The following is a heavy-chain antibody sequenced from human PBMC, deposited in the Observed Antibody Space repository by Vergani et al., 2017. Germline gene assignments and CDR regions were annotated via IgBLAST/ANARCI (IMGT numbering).Heavy chain of an antibody. CDR1: GFTFNSYG. Sequence: QVQLVESGGGVVQPGGSLRLSCAASGFTFNSYGMHWVRQAPGKGLEWVASILSDESRRYYGDSMEGPFTISRDNSKNTFYLQMKSLRPEDTAVYYCAKEGGGYCSGGTCYPEYWGQGTLVIVSS. CDR2: ILSDESRR. D-gene: IGHD2-15*01. J-gene: IGHJ4*02. CDR3: AKEGGGYCSGGTCYPEY. V-gene: IGHV3-30*02.